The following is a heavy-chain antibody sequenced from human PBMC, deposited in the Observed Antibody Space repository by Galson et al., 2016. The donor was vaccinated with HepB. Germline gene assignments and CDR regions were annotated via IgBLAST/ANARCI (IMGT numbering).Heavy chain of an antibody. V-gene: IGHV4-59*01. D-gene: IGHD5-12*01. CDR2: IYYSGTT. J-gene: IGHJ4*02. CDR3: ARPARPYSGYDPFDY. Sequence: SETLSLTCTVSGGSISGYYWSWIRQPPGKGLEWIGYIYYSGTTSYNPSLKSRLTISVDTSKNQSSLKLSSVTAADTAVYYCARPARPYSGYDPFDYWGQGTLVTVSS. CDR1: GGSISGYY.